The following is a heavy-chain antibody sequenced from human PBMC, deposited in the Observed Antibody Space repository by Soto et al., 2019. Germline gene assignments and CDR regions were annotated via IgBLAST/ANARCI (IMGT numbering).Heavy chain of an antibody. V-gene: IGHV3-15*01. CDR1: GFTFSNAW. CDR3: ARVEGWYDAFDI. D-gene: IGHD6-19*01. J-gene: IGHJ3*02. Sequence: PGGSLRLSCAASGFTFSNAWMSWVRQAPGKGLEWVGRIKSKTDGGTTDYAAPVKGRFTISRDDSKNTLYLQMNSLKTEDTAVYYCARVEGWYDAFDIWGQGTMVTVS. CDR2: IKSKTDGGTT.